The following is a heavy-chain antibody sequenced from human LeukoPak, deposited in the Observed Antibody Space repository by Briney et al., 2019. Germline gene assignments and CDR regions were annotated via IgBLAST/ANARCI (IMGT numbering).Heavy chain of an antibody. CDR1: GFTFDDYA. J-gene: IGHJ4*02. V-gene: IGHV3-9*01. CDR3: AKSSGSDYSGYYFDY. Sequence: SLRLSCAASGFTFDDYAMHWVRPAPGKRPPRLSGISWNSGTIAYADSVRGRFTISRDNAKNSLYLQMNSLRAEDTALYYCAKSSGSDYSGYYFDYWGQGTLVTVSS. D-gene: IGHD1-26*01. CDR2: ISWNSGTI.